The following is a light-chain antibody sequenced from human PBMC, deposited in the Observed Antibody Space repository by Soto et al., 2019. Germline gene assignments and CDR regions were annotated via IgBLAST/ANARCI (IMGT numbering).Light chain of an antibody. CDR1: QDINTY. CDR3: QHYDNLLLT. CDR2: DAS. J-gene: IGKJ4*01. V-gene: IGKV1-33*01. Sequence: DIQMTQSPSSLSASVGDRVTITCQASQDINTYLNWYQQKPGKAPNLLIYDASKLETGVPSRFSGGGSGTDFTFTVTSLQPEDFVTYFCQHYDNLLLTFGGGTKV.